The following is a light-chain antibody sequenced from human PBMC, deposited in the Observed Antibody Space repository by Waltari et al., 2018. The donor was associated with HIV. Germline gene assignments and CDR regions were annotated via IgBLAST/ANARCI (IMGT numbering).Light chain of an antibody. Sequence: EIVLTQSSATLSLSPGERATLSCRASQSVGTYLAWYQQKPGQAPRLRIYDASKRATGIPARFSGSGSETDFTLTISSLEPEDFAVYYCQQLRNWLTFGGGTKVEIK. CDR2: DAS. CDR1: QSVGTY. J-gene: IGKJ4*01. CDR3: QQLRNWLT. V-gene: IGKV3-11*01.